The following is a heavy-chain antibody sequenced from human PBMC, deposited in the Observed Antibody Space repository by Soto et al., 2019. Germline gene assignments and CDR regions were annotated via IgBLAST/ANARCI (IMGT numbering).Heavy chain of an antibody. V-gene: IGHV1-69*01. CDR1: EGTFNSYA. J-gene: IGHJ4*02. D-gene: IGHD6-13*01. CDR2: IIPYYNTL. CDR3: ASGASRWYPYFFDS. Sequence: QAQVVQSGAEVRKPGSSVKLSCKASEGTFNSYAIAWVRQAPGQGLEWMGGIIPYYNTLNYAQKCQDRVTIPAADSTTTVYIELSSLRSDATAVYFCASGASRWYPYFFDSWAQGTQVIVSS.